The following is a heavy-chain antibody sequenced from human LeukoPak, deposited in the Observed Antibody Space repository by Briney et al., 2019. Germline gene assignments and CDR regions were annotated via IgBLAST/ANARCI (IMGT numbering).Heavy chain of an antibody. V-gene: IGHV3-53*01. CDR3: AKGNYGPGSLYVGDAFDI. D-gene: IGHD3-10*01. J-gene: IGHJ3*02. CDR1: GFTVSYNY. Sequence: GGSLGLSCAASGFTVSYNYMSWVRQTPRKGLEWVSSIYRGGDAYYTDSVRGRFTISRDNSDNTLYLQMNSLRAEDTALYYCAKGNYGPGSLYVGDAFDIWGQGTMVTVSS. CDR2: IYRGGDA.